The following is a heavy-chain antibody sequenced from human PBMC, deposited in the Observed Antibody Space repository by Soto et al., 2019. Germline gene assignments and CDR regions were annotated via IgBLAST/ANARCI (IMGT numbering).Heavy chain of an antibody. CDR3: ARRRQYYYDSSGTTVGAFDI. Sequence: GGSLRLSCAASGFTFSSYAMSWVRQAPGKGLEWVSAISGSGGSTYYADSVKGRFTISRDNSKNTLYLQMNSLRAEDTAVYYCARRRQYYYDSSGTTVGAFDIWGQGTMVTVSS. J-gene: IGHJ3*02. CDR1: GFTFSSYA. CDR2: ISGSGGST. D-gene: IGHD3-22*01. V-gene: IGHV3-23*01.